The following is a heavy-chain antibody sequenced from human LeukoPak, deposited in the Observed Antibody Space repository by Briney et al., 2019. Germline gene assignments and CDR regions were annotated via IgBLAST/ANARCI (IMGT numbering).Heavy chain of an antibody. CDR1: GPSFSSYW. Sequence: GGSLRLSCAGSGPSFSSYWMSCVRQAPGKGLEWVANIKQDGSDKYSVDSVKGRFTFSKDHAKNSSYLQMNSLRAEDTAMYYCARLIGTANFDYWGQGTLVTVSS. V-gene: IGHV3-7*01. J-gene: IGHJ4*02. D-gene: IGHD1-7*01. CDR3: ARLIGTANFDY. CDR2: IKQDGSDK.